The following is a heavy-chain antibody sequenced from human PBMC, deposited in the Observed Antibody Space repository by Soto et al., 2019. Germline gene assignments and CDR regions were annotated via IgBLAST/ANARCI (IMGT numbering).Heavy chain of an antibody. V-gene: IGHV4-59*12. J-gene: IGHJ5*02. CDR2: IYYSGST. Sequence: TSEILSLTCTVSGGSISSYYWSWIRQPPGKGLEWIGYIYYSGSTNYNPSLKSRVTISVDTSKNQFSLKLSSVTAADTAVYYCARRYPSGLAARLGWFDPWGQGTLVTVSS. D-gene: IGHD6-6*01. CDR1: GGSISSYY. CDR3: ARRYPSGLAARLGWFDP.